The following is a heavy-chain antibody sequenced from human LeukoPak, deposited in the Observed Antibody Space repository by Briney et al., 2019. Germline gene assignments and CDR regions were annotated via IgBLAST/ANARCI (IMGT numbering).Heavy chain of an antibody. D-gene: IGHD4-23*01. CDR3: AREYPTVVIVGLDH. J-gene: IGHJ4*02. V-gene: IGHV3-9*01. Sequence: GGSLRLSCAASGFTFADYAMHWVRQAPGKGLEWVSGISWNSGSVGYADSVRGRFTISRDNSRNTLYLQMNSLRAEDTAMYYCAREYPTVVIVGLDHWGQGTLVTVSS. CDR1: GFTFADYA. CDR2: ISWNSGSV.